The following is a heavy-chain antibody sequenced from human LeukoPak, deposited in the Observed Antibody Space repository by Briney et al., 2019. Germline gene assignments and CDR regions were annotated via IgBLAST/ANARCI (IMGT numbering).Heavy chain of an antibody. CDR1: GFTYSSYW. CDR3: ARDKPRGSYDGSIFDS. V-gene: IGHV3-7*01. CDR2: ISYDGGEL. Sequence: GGSLRLSCEVSGFTYSSYWMSWLRQAPGKGLEWVAIISYDGGELYYVDSVKGRVTLSRDNAKSSVYLQRNSLRAEDAAVYYCARDKPRGSYDGSIFDSWGQGTLVTVSS. D-gene: IGHD3-16*01. J-gene: IGHJ4*02.